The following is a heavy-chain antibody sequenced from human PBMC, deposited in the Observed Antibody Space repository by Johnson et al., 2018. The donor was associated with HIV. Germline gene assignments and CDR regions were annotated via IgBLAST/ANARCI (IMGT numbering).Heavy chain of an antibody. CDR2: IWYDGSNK. Sequence: QVQLVESGGGVVQPGRFLRLSCAASGFSFSGYGMHWVRQAPGKGLEWVAVIWYDGSNKYYADSVRGRFTISRDNSKNTLYLQMNSLRDEDTAVYYCATGVGAKTLTDAFDIWGQGTMVTVSS. D-gene: IGHD1-26*01. J-gene: IGHJ3*02. V-gene: IGHV3-33*01. CDR3: ATGVGAKTLTDAFDI. CDR1: GFSFSGYG.